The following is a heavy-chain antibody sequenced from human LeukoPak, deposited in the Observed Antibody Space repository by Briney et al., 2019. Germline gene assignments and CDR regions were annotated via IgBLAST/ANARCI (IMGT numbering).Heavy chain of an antibody. Sequence: GGTLRLSCAASGFTFSSSAMSWVRQAPGKGLEWVSSISGSGSGGSTYYADSVKGRFTISRANSKDTLYLQMNSLRVEDTAVYYCAKSGYNRFDYWGEGTLVTVSS. D-gene: IGHD5-24*01. CDR1: GFTFSSSA. J-gene: IGHJ4*02. CDR2: ISGSGSGGST. CDR3: AKSGYNRFDY. V-gene: IGHV3-23*01.